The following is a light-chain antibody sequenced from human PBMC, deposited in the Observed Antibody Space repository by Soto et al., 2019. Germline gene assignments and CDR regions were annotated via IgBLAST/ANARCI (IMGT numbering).Light chain of an antibody. Sequence: QSVLTQPASVSGSLGQSITISCTGTINDIGAFNFVSWYQQHPGTAPKVLIYGVSNRPSGVAFRFSGSKSGSTASLTISGLQPEDEADYYCSSFTSGSTRVFGTGTKVTVL. CDR1: INDIGAFNF. CDR2: GVS. J-gene: IGLJ1*01. CDR3: SSFTSGSTRV. V-gene: IGLV2-14*03.